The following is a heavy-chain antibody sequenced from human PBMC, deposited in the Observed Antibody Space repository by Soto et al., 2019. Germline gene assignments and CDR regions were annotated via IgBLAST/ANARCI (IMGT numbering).Heavy chain of an antibody. Sequence: QVPLLQSGAEVKKPGASVKVSCKASGYKFTPYGITWVRQAPGQGLEWLGGFSTYNGNTDYAQNLQDRATMTTETSTSTAYLEVRSLTSDDTAVYFCARGLGTNGLDVWGQGTTVTVSS. J-gene: IGHJ6*02. CDR1: GYKFTPYG. D-gene: IGHD7-27*01. V-gene: IGHV1-18*04. CDR3: ARGLGTNGLDV. CDR2: FSTYNGNT.